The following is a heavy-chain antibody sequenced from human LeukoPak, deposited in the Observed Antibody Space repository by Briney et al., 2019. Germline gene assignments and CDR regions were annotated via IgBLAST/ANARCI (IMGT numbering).Heavy chain of an antibody. CDR3: ARGIGAADF. J-gene: IGHJ4*02. CDR2: IYYSGST. Sequence: SGTLSLTCTVSGGSISSSSYYWGWIRQPPGKGLEWIGSIYYSGSTYYNPSLKSRVTISVDTSKNQFSLKLSSVTAADTAVYYCARGIGAADFWGQGILVTVSS. D-gene: IGHD3-16*01. V-gene: IGHV4-39*07. CDR1: GGSISSSSYY.